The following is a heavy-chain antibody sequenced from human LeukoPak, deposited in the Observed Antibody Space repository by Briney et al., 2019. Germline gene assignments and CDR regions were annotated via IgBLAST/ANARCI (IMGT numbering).Heavy chain of an antibody. J-gene: IGHJ4*02. CDR1: GFTFSDYY. CDR3: AREGGGDCSRARCRIDS. V-gene: IGHV3-11*01. CDR2: ISSSGSSI. D-gene: IGHD2-2*01. Sequence: GGSLRLSCAASGFTFSDYYMSWLRQAPGKGLEWVSYISSSGSSIYYADSVKGRSTISRDNAKNSLYLQMNSLRAEDTAVYYCAREGGGDCSRARCRIDSWGQGTLVTVSS.